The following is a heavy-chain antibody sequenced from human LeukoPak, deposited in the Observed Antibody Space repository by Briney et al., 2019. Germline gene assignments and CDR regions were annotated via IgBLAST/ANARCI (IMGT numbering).Heavy chain of an antibody. CDR2: ISAYNGNT. Sequence: ASVKVSCKASGYTFTSYGISWVRQAPGQGLEWMGWISAYNGNTNYAQKLQGRVTMTRDTSTSTVYMELSSLRSEDTAVYYCARDGYSSAWPYYFDYWGQGTLVTVSS. J-gene: IGHJ4*02. CDR3: ARDGYSSAWPYYFDY. V-gene: IGHV1-18*04. CDR1: GYTFTSYG. D-gene: IGHD6-19*01.